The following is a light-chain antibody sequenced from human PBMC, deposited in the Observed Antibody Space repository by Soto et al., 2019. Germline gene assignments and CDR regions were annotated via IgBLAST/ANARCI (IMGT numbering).Light chain of an antibody. J-gene: IGKJ4*01. CDR3: QQRSEWPLT. V-gene: IGKV3-11*01. CDR2: DAS. Sequence: IVMTPSSATLSVSPGGRATLSCRASQSMGTNLAWYQQKPGQAPRLLIYDASNRATGIPAGFSGSGSATDFTLTIASLEPEDSAVYFCQQRSEWPLTFGGGTKV. CDR1: QSMGTN.